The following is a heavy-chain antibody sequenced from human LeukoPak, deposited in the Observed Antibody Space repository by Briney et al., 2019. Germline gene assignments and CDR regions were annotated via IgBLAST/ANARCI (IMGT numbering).Heavy chain of an antibody. V-gene: IGHV1-2*02. CDR1: GYTFTGYY. CDR3: ARSDYLATYY. J-gene: IGHJ4*02. CDR2: INPNSGGT. Sequence: GASVKVSCKASGYTFTGYYIHWVRQAPGQGLEWMGWINPNSGGTNYAQKFQGRVTMTRDTSISTAYMVLSRLRSDDTAVYCCARSDYLATYYWGQGTLVTVSS. D-gene: IGHD4/OR15-4a*01.